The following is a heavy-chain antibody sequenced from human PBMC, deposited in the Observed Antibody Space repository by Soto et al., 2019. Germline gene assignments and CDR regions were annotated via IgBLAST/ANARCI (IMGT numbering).Heavy chain of an antibody. CDR1: GFTFSSYG. J-gene: IGHJ4*02. CDR3: AIPPLRSSTVTSHDS. V-gene: IGHV3-30*03. Sequence: VGSLRLSCAASGFTFSSYGLHWVRQAPGKGLEWVALISHDGSSRYYADSVKDRFTISRDNSKNTLFLQMNSLRADDTAVYYCAIPPLRSSTVTSHDSWGQGTLVTVSS. CDR2: ISHDGSSR. D-gene: IGHD2-2*01.